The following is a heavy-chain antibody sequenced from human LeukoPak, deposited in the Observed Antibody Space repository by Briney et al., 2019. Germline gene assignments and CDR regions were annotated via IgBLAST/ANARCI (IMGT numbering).Heavy chain of an antibody. Sequence: GGSLRLSCEASGLTFDDYAMSWVRQAPGKGLEWVSGINWNGVRIGYADSVKGRFTISRDKAENFLYLQMNSLRVEDTALYYCARDESLTMDAFDIWGQGTMVTVSS. CDR3: ARDESLTMDAFDI. V-gene: IGHV3-20*04. D-gene: IGHD3-10*01. CDR2: INWNGVRI. J-gene: IGHJ3*02. CDR1: GLTFDDYA.